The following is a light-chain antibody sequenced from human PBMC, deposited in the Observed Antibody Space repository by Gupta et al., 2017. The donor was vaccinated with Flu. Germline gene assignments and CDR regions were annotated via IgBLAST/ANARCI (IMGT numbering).Light chain of an antibody. V-gene: IGLV1-44*01. Sequence: SALTQPPSASGTPGQRVTLPCSGSSSNIGSYTVDWYQQLPGTAPKLLIYDFSQRPSGVTDRFSGSKSGTSASLAISGLQSGDEAAYYCAVWDDSLSGHYVFGSGTKVTVL. J-gene: IGLJ1*01. CDR1: SSNIGSYT. CDR3: AVWDDSLSGHYV. CDR2: DFS.